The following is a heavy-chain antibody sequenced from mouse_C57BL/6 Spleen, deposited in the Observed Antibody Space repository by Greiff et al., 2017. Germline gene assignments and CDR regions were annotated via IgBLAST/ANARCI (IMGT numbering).Heavy chain of an antibody. V-gene: IGHV5-6*01. J-gene: IGHJ4*01. CDR1: GFTFSSSG. CDR2: LSSGGSYP. D-gene: IGHD1-1*01. Sequence: EVHLVESGGDLVKPGGSLKLSCAASGFTFSSSGLSWVRPTPDKRLVWVAALSSGGSYPYYPDSVKGRFTFSRANAKNTLDLQMSSLKSEDTAMYDCARGGPTVVAPYAMDYWGQGTSVTVSS. CDR3: ARGGPTVVAPYAMDY.